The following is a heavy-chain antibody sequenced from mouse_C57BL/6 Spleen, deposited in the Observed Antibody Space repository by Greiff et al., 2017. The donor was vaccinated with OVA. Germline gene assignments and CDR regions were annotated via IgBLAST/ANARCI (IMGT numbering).Heavy chain of an antibody. Sequence: QVQLQQPGAELVRPGSSVKLSCKASGYTFTSYWMHWVKQRPIQGLEWIGNIDPSDSETHYNQKFKDKATLTVDKSSSTAYMQLSSLTSEDSAVYYCARGGTVVATGYFDVWGTGTTVTVSS. J-gene: IGHJ1*03. CDR2: IDPSDSET. D-gene: IGHD1-1*01. V-gene: IGHV1-52*01. CDR1: GYTFTSYW. CDR3: ARGGTVVATGYFDV.